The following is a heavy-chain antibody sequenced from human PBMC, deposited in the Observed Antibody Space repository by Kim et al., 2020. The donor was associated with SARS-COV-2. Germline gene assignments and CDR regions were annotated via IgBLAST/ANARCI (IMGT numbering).Heavy chain of an antibody. CDR2: IYHRGSS. CDR1: GGSISSDIW. J-gene: IGHJ3*02. CDR3: ATPSRGHAFDI. V-gene: IGHV4-4*02. D-gene: IGHD6-19*01. Sequence: SETLSLTCAVSGGSISSDIWWSWVRLPPGKGLEWIGEIYHRGSSNYNPSLKSRVSLSLDKSKNQFSLKLSSVTATDTAIYYCATPSRGHAFDIWGQGTM.